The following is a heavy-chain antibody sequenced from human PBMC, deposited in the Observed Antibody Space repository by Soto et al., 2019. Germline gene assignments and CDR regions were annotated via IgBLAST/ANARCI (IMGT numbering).Heavy chain of an antibody. CDR1: GYTFTSYG. CDR2: IGAYNGNT. D-gene: IGHD3-3*02. J-gene: IGHJ6*02. Sequence: GASVKVSCKASGYTFTSYGISWVRQAPGQGLEWMGWIGAYNGNTNYAQKLQGRVTMTTDTSTSTAYMELRSLRSDDTAVYYCAIDRDLSKWQNYYYYYGMDVWGQRTKVTVPS. CDR3: AIDRDLSKWQNYYYYYGMDV. V-gene: IGHV1-18*01.